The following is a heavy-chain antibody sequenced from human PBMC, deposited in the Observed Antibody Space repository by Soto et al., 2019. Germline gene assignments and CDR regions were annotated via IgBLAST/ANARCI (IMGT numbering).Heavy chain of an antibody. V-gene: IGHV1-69*06. CDR1: GGTFSEYS. CDR3: ASTSYCNGSSCYSRHYYGMDV. D-gene: IGHD2-21*01. CDR2: ITPFVDTS. J-gene: IGHJ6*02. Sequence: QVRLVQSGAEVKKPGSSVKVSCKVSGGTFSEYSLSWVRQTPGQGLEWMGGITPFVDTSNYAQRFLGRVTITADKSTNTAFLEVRGLKSEDTALYFCASTSYCNGSSCYSRHYYGMDVWGQGTTVTVPS.